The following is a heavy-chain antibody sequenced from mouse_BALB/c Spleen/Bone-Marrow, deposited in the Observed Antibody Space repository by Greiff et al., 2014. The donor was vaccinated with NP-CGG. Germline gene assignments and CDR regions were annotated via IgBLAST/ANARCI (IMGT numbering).Heavy chain of an antibody. V-gene: IGHV2-6-5*01. Sequence: QVQLKESGPGLVAPSQSLSITCTVSGFSLTDYGVSWIRQPPGKGLEWLGVIWGGGITYNNSTLKSRLSISKDSSKSQVFLKMNSLQTDDTAMYYCAKHDTTVVVDYWGQGTTLTVSS. CDR2: IWGGGIT. D-gene: IGHD1-1*01. CDR3: AKHDTTVVVDY. CDR1: GFSLTDYG. J-gene: IGHJ2*01.